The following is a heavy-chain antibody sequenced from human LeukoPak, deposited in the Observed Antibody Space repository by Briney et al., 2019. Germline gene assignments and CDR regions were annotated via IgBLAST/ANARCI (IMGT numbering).Heavy chain of an antibody. CDR3: AHSRLSSITMVRGVDFDY. V-gene: IGHV2-5*01. J-gene: IGHJ4*02. CDR1: GFSLSTSGVG. CDR2: IYWNDDK. D-gene: IGHD3-10*01. Sequence: ESGPTLVNPTQTLTLTCTFSGFSLSTSGVGVGWIRQPPGKALEWLALIYWNDDKRYSPSLKSRLTITKDTSKNQVVLTMTNMDPVDTATYYCAHSRLSSITMVRGVDFDYWGQGTLVTVSS.